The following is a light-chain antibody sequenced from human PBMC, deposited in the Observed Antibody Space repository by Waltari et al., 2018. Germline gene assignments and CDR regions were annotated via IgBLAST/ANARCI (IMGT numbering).Light chain of an antibody. CDR1: SPNPGSNSH. J-gene: IGLJ3*02. Sequence: SGLTQPPSVSGAAGQRVIISCTGTSPNPGSNSHVHWDQQFPGTAPKVLIYANENRPSGIPDRFSASKSGTSASLTITGLQTEDEADYYCQSYDNNLRAWVFGGGTKVTVL. CDR3: QSYDNNLRAWV. V-gene: IGLV1-40*01. CDR2: ANE.